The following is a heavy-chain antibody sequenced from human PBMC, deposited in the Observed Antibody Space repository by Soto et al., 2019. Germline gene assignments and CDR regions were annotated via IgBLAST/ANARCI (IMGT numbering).Heavy chain of an antibody. CDR2: IYPGDSET. J-gene: IGHJ4*02. V-gene: IGHV5-51*01. Sequence: ESLKISCKASGYDFARTWIGWVRQLPGKGLDWLGIIYPGDSETRYSPSFRGQVTFSVDMSISTAYLQWSSLKTSDIAIYYCARLVGAYDSYFDHWRQGTRVTVSS. CDR1: GYDFARTW. CDR3: ARLVGAYDSYFDH. D-gene: IGHD5-12*01.